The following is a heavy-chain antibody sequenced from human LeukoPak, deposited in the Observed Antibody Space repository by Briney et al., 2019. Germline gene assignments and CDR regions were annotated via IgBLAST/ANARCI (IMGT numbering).Heavy chain of an antibody. V-gene: IGHV1-18*01. D-gene: IGHD2-2*01. CDR1: GYTFTSYG. Sequence: ASVKVSCKASGYTFTSYGISWVRQAPGQGLEWMGWISAHNGNTNYAQKLQGRVTMTTDTSTSTAYMELRSLRSDDTAVYYCARALSSGCSSTSCSDFDYWGQGTLVTVSS. CDR3: ARALSSGCSSTSCSDFDY. CDR2: ISAHNGNT. J-gene: IGHJ4*02.